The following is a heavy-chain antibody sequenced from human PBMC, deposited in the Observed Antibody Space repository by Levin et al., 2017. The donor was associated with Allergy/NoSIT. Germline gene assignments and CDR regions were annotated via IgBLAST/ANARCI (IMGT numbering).Heavy chain of an antibody. CDR3: ARGSVVIPWWYFDL. D-gene: IGHD3-22*01. J-gene: IGHJ2*01. CDR2: ISSGSGTI. V-gene: IGHV3-48*02. Sequence: PSETLSLTCAASGFTFSSYSMSWVRQAPGKGLEWVSYISSGSGTIKYADSVRGQFTISRDNSKTSLNLQINNLRDEDTAVYYCARGSVVIPWWYFDLWGRGTLVTVSS. CDR1: GFTFSSYS.